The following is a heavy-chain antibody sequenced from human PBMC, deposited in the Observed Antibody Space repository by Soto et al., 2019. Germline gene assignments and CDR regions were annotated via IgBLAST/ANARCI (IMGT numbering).Heavy chain of an antibody. CDR1: GYTFTSYG. CDR3: ARCFYSCGWGFPWYFDL. Sequence: ASVKVSCKASGYTFTSYGISWVRQAPGQGLEWMGWISAYNGNTNYAQKLQGRVTMTTDTSTSTAYMELRSLRSDDTAVYYCARCFYSCGWGFPWYFDLCGRGTLVTVS. CDR2: ISAYNGNT. J-gene: IGHJ2*01. V-gene: IGHV1-18*01. D-gene: IGHD6-19*01.